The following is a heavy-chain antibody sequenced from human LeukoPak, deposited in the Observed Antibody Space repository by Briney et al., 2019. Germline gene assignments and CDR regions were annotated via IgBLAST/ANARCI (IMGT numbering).Heavy chain of an antibody. Sequence: GASVKVSCKASGYTFTGYFVHWVGQAGGQRLEGMGWISLNNGGTNYAQLFQASVTMTTDSYISTAYMELSRLTSDDTAVYYCASYSRGYSGYDHPDYWGQGDLGTVSS. D-gene: IGHD5-12*01. CDR1: GYTFTGYF. V-gene: IGHV1-2*02. CDR3: ASYSRGYSGYDHPDY. J-gene: IGHJ4*02. CDR2: ISLNNGGT.